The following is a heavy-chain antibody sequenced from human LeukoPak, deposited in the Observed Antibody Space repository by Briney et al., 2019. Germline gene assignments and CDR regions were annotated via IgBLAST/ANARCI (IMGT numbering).Heavy chain of an antibody. J-gene: IGHJ4*02. Sequence: ASVKVSSTVSVNTPIALSMRSVCETPGKGLEWMGGFDPEDGETIYPQKFQGRVTMTEDTSTDTAYMELSSLRSEDTAVYYCTTHIDYGSHFDYWGQGTLVTVSS. CDR3: TTHIDYGSHFDY. D-gene: IGHD4-17*01. V-gene: IGHV1-24*01. CDR2: FDPEDGET. CDR1: VNTPIALS.